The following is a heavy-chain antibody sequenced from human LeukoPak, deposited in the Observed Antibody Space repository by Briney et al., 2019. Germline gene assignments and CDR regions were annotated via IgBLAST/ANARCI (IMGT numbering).Heavy chain of an antibody. CDR2: ISSSGGST. Sequence: GGSLRLSCAASRFTFSSYAMSWVRQAPGKGLEWVSGISSSGGSTYYADSVKGRFTISRDNSKNTLYLQMNSLRAEDTAVYYCAKDLQWLDKTYFDYWGQGTLVTVSS. V-gene: IGHV3-23*01. D-gene: IGHD6-19*01. CDR3: AKDLQWLDKTYFDY. J-gene: IGHJ4*02. CDR1: RFTFSSYA.